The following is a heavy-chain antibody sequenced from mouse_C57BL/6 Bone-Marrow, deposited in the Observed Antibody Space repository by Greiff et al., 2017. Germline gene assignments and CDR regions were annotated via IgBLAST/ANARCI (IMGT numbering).Heavy chain of an antibody. Sequence: EVKVEESGAELVKPGASVKLSCTASGFTIKDYYMHWVKQRTEQGLEWIGRIDPEDGETKYAPKFQGKATITADTSSNTAYLQLSSLTSEDTAVYYCSRSYGSSYFDYWGQGTTLTVSS. CDR1: GFTIKDYY. CDR2: IDPEDGET. J-gene: IGHJ2*01. CDR3: SRSYGSSYFDY. D-gene: IGHD1-1*01. V-gene: IGHV14-2*01.